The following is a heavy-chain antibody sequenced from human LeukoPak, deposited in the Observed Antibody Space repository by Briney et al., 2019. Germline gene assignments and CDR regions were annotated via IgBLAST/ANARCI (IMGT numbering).Heavy chain of an antibody. CDR2: IYHSGST. D-gene: IGHD3-10*01. CDR3: ARWDGSGRVYGMDV. J-gene: IGHJ6*04. V-gene: IGHV4-38-2*01. CDR1: GYSISSGYY. Sequence: PSETLSLTCAVSGYSISSGYYWGWTRQPPGKGLEWIGSIYHSGSTYYNPSLKSRVTISVDTSKNQFSLKLSSVTAADTAVYYCARWDGSGRVYGMDVWGKGTTVTVSS.